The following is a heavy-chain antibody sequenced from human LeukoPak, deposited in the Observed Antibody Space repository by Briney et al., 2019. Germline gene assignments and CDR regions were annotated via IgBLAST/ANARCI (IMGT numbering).Heavy chain of an antibody. Sequence: GASVKVSCKASGGTFSSYAISWVRQAPGQGLEWMGGIIPIFGTANYAQKFQGRVTITTDESTSTAYMELSSLRSEDTAVYYCARDLAVTMGATESGPGYWGQGTLVTVSS. V-gene: IGHV1-69*05. CDR2: IIPIFGTA. J-gene: IGHJ4*02. CDR3: ARDLAVTMGATESGPGY. CDR1: GGTFSSYA. D-gene: IGHD1-26*01.